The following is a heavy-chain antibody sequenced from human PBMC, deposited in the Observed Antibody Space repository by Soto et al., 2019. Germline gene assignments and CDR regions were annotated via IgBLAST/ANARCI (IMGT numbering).Heavy chain of an antibody. V-gene: IGHV3-48*01. D-gene: IGHD3-22*01. CDR3: ARDQLYYNDISGRPLNAFDV. Sequence: GGSLRLSCAASGLTFSSYSMNWVRQAPGKGLEWVSYIGIGSSTTYYADSVKGRFTISRDNAKNSLYLQMNSLRAEDTAVYYCARDQLYYNDISGRPLNAFDVWGQGTMVTVSS. CDR2: IGIGSSTT. CDR1: GLTFSSYS. J-gene: IGHJ3*01.